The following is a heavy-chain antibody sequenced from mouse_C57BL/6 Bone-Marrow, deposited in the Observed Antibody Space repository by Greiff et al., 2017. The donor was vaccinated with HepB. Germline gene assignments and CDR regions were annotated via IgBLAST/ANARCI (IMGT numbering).Heavy chain of an antibody. D-gene: IGHD2-4*01. CDR1: GFTFSDYY. V-gene: IGHV5-12*01. J-gene: IGHJ2*01. CDR3: ARLPYDFYFDY. Sequence: EVHLVESGGGLVQPGGSLKLSCAASGFTFSDYYMYWVRQTPEKRLEWVAYISNGGGSTYYPDTVKGRFTISRDNAKNTLYLQMSRLKSEDTAMYYCARLPYDFYFDYWGQGTALTVTA. CDR2: ISNGGGST.